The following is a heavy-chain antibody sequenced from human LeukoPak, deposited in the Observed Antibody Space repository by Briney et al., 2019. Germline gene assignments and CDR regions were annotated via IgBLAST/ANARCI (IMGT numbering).Heavy chain of an antibody. CDR2: IYNGGST. D-gene: IGHD2-15*01. CDR3: ARFGGSGDTRGYFDN. J-gene: IGHJ4*02. CDR1: GGSISSYY. V-gene: IGHV4-4*07. Sequence: PSETLSLTCTVSGGSISSYYWSWIRQPAGKGLEWIGRIYNGGSTNYNPSLRSRVTMSVDTSKNQFSLKLTSVTAADTAVYYCARFGGSGDTRGYFDNWGQGTLVTVSS.